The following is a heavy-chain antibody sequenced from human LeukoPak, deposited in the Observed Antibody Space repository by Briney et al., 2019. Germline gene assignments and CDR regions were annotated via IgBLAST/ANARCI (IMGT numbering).Heavy chain of an antibody. CDR3: ARHVDTAMVTIDY. CDR1: GGSISSYY. CDR2: IYYSGST. D-gene: IGHD5-18*01. J-gene: IGHJ4*02. Sequence: SETLSLTCTVPGGSISSYYWSWIRQPPGKGLEWIGYIYYSGSTNYNPSLKSRVTISVDTSKSQFSLKLSSVTAADTAVYYCARHVDTAMVTIDYWGQGTLVTVSS. V-gene: IGHV4-59*01.